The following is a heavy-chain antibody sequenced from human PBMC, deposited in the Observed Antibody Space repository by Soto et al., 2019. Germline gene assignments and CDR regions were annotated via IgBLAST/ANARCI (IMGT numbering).Heavy chain of an antibody. J-gene: IGHJ6*02. CDR2: ISYDGSDK. Sequence: WGSLRLSCAASGFTFSSYGLHWVRQAPGKGLEWMAIISYDGSDKYYADSVKGRFTISRDNSKNTLYLQMNSLRAEDTAVYYCANCLFPFYGLTYYGSGSYVMDVWGQGTTVTVSS. CDR1: GFTFSSYG. D-gene: IGHD3-10*01. V-gene: IGHV3-30*18. CDR3: ANCLFPFYGLTYYGSGSYVMDV.